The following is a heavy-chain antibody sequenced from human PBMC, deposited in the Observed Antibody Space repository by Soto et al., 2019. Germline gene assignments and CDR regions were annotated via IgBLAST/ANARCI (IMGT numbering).Heavy chain of an antibody. J-gene: IGHJ5*02. V-gene: IGHV1-46*01. Sequence: ASVKVSCKASGYTFTSYYMHWVRQAPGQGLEWMGIINPSGGSTNYAQKFQGRVTMTTDTSTSTAYMELRSLRSDDTAVYYCASGSTSLHPWGQGTLVTVSS. CDR2: INPSGGST. CDR3: ASGSTSLHP. D-gene: IGHD2-2*01. CDR1: GYTFTSYY.